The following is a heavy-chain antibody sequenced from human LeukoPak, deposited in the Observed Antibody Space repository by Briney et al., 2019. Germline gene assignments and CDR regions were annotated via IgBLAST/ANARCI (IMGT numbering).Heavy chain of an antibody. D-gene: IGHD3-16*02. CDR1: GGSISSSSYY. Sequence: SETLSLTCTVSGGSISSSSYYWGWIRQPPGKGLVWIGSIYYSGSTYYHPSLKSRVTISVDTSNNQFSLKLSSATAADTAVYYCASVGYDYVWGSYRLLSWGQGTLVTVSS. J-gene: IGHJ5*02. CDR2: IYYSGST. V-gene: IGHV4-39*01. CDR3: ASVGYDYVWGSYRLLS.